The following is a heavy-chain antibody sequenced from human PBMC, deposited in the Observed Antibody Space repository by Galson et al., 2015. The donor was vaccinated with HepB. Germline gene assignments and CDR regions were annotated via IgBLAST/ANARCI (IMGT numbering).Heavy chain of an antibody. Sequence: ETLSLTCTVSGGSISSSSYYWGWIRQPPGKGLEWIGSIYYSGSTYYNPSLKSRVTISVDTSKNQFSLKLSSVTAADTAVYYCARQLYDYVWGSYRYGVLDYWGQGTLVTVSS. J-gene: IGHJ4*02. CDR3: ARQLYDYVWGSYRYGVLDY. CDR1: GGSISSSSYY. V-gene: IGHV4-39*01. D-gene: IGHD3-16*02. CDR2: IYYSGST.